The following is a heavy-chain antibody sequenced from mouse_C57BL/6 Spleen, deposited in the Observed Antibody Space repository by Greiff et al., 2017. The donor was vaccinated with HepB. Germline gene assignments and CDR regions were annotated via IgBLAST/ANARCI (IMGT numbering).Heavy chain of an antibody. CDR1: GYTFTDYY. Sequence: QVQLQQSGAELVRPGASVKLSCKASGYTFTDYYINWVKQRPGQGLEWIARIYPGSGNTYYNEKFKGKATLTAEKSSSTAYMQLSSLTSEDSAVYFCARSGGNRYFDVWGTGTTVTVSS. CDR3: ARSGGNRYFDV. J-gene: IGHJ1*03. V-gene: IGHV1-76*01. CDR2: IYPGSGNT. D-gene: IGHD2-1*01.